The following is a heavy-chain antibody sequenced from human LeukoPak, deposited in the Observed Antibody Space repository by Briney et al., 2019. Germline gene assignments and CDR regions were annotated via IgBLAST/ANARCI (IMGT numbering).Heavy chain of an antibody. CDR1: GYTFTGYY. J-gene: IGHJ5*02. D-gene: IGHD2-15*01. CDR2: INPNSGGT. CDR3: ARDYYCSGGSCFSYNWFDP. Sequence: GASVKVSCKASGYTFTGYYMHWVRQAPGQGLEWMGWINPNSGGTNYAQKFQGRVTMTRDTSISTAYMELSRLRSDDTAVYYCARDYYCSGGSCFSYNWFDPWGQGTLVTVSS. V-gene: IGHV1-2*02.